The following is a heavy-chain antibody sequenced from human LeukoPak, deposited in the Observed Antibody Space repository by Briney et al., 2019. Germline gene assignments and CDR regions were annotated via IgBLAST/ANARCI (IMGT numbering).Heavy chain of an antibody. D-gene: IGHD3-10*01. J-gene: IGHJ4*02. CDR2: IKQDGSEK. CDR1: GFTFSSYW. CDR3: ARSVGAYYGSGSYWYY. V-gene: IGHV3-7*01. Sequence: GGSLRLSCAASGFTFSSYWMSWVRQAPGKGLEWVASIKQDGSEKYYVDSVKGQFTISRDNAKNSLYLQMNSLRAEDTAVYYCARSVGAYYGSGSYWYYWGQGTLVTVSS.